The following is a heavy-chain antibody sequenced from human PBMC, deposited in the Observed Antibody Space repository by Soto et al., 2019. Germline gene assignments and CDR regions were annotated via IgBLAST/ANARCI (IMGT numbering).Heavy chain of an antibody. V-gene: IGHV3-33*05. CDR2: ISHDGNKK. CDR1: GFIFSSYG. CDR3: ARDGGDFDY. D-gene: IGHD3-16*01. J-gene: IGHJ4*02. Sequence: GGSLRLSCATSGFIFSSYGIHWLRQAPGKGLEWLAIISHDGNKKYYADSVKGRFTISRDNSKNTVYLQMDSLRVEDTAVYYCARDGGDFDYWGQGTLVTVSS.